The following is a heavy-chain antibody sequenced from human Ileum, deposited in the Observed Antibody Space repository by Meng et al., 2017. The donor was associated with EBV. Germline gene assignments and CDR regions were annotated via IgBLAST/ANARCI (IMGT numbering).Heavy chain of an antibody. Sequence: QVHLVESGGGVVQPGRYLRRPCATSGFSFNYYGIHWVRQAPGKGLEWVAVTWSGGRGEYYADSVKGRFTIARDNSENTVFLEMNSLRAEDTAMYYCARDIDTSSHYSRFDPGGQGTRVTVAS. CDR3: ARDIDTSSHYSRFDP. D-gene: IGHD3-22*01. CDR2: TWSGGRGE. V-gene: IGHV3-33*01. CDR1: GFSFNYYG. J-gene: IGHJ5*02.